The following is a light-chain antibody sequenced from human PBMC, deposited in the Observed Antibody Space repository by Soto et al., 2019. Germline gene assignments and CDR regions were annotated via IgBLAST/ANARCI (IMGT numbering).Light chain of an antibody. V-gene: IGKV3-20*01. J-gene: IGKJ1*01. CDR2: GAS. CDR1: QSVSNNY. CDR3: QQYGSSPRT. Sequence: EIVLTQSPGTLSLSPGERATLSCRASQSVSNNYLAWYQQKPGQAPRLLIYGASNRATGIPARFSGSGSGTDFTHTISSLEPEDFAVYYCQQYGSSPRTFGQGTKVDIK.